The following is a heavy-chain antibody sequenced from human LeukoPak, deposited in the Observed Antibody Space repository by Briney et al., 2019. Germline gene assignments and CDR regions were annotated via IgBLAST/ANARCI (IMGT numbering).Heavy chain of an antibody. CDR1: GYIFTGYH. Sequence: GASVKVSCKASGYIFTGYHIHWVRQAPGQGVEWMGWIYPNSGGTNYAQKFQGRVTMTRDTSITTVYMELSSLVSDDTAVYYCARSPGGNPRRAFDLWGQGTMVTVSS. J-gene: IGHJ3*01. V-gene: IGHV1-2*02. D-gene: IGHD4-23*01. CDR2: IYPNSGGT. CDR3: ARSPGGNPRRAFDL.